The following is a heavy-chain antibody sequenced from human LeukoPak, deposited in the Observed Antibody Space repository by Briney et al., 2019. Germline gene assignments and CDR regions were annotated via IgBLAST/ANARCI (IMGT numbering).Heavy chain of an antibody. CDR2: INSDGSST. D-gene: IGHD7-27*01. Sequence: PGGSLRLSCAASGFTFSSYWMRWVRQAPGKGLVWVSRINSDGSSTSYADSVKGRFTISRDNAKNTLFLQMNSLRAEDTAVYYCAKDGGLWVSAHWGDSWGRGTLVTVSS. CDR1: GFTFSSYW. CDR3: AKDGGLWVSAHWGDS. J-gene: IGHJ4*02. V-gene: IGHV3-74*01.